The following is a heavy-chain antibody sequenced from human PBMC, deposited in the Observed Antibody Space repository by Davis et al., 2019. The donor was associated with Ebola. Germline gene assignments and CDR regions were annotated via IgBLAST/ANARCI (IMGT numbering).Heavy chain of an antibody. J-gene: IGHJ6*03. CDR2: ISAYNGNT. D-gene: IGHD3-22*01. CDR3: ARKISYDSSGYSYYYYMDV. Sequence: ASVKVSCKASGYTFTSYGISWVRQAPGQGLEWMGWISAYNGNTNYAQKLQGRVTMTTDTSTSTAYMELRSLRSDDTAVYYCARKISYDSSGYSYYYYMDVWGKGTTVTVSS. CDR1: GYTFTSYG. V-gene: IGHV1-18*04.